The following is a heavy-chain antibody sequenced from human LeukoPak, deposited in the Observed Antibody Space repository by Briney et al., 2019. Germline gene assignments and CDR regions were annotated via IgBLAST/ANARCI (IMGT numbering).Heavy chain of an antibody. CDR3: ARHIVVVPAAMNYYYGMDV. D-gene: IGHD2-2*01. CDR2: IIPIFGIA. J-gene: IGHJ6*04. CDR1: GGTFSSYA. V-gene: IGHV1-69*17. Sequence: SVKVSCKASGGTFSSYAISWVRQARGQGLEWMGGIIPIFGIANYAQKFQGRVTITADKSTSTAYMELSSLRSEDTAVYYCARHIVVVPAAMNYYYGMDVWGKGTTVTVSS.